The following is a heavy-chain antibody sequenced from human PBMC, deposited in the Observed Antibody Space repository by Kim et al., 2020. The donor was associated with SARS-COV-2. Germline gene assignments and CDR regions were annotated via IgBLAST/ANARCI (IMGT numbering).Heavy chain of an antibody. CDR2: IKSKTDGGTT. D-gene: IGHD1-26*01. CDR1: GFTFSNAW. Sequence: GGSLRLSCAASGFTFSNAWMNWVRQAPGKGLEWVGRIKSKTDGGTTDDAAPVKGRFTISRADSTNTLYLQRNSQKTEDTAVYSCTIGRPPATGAFYYYYGMDVWRRGTTVTVPS. V-gene: IGHV3-15*01. J-gene: IGHJ6*02. CDR3: TIGRPPATGAFYYYYGMDV.